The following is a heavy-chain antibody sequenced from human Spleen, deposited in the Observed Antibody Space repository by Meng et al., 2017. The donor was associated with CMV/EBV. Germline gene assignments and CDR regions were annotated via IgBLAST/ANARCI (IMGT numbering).Heavy chain of an antibody. CDR3: ARDRVGPTYYYCGMDV. CDR1: GYTFTSYD. V-gene: IGHV1-8*01. Sequence: ASVKVSCKASGYTFTSYDINWVRQATGQGLEWMGWMNPNSGNTGYAQKFQGRVTMTRNTSISTAYMELSSLRSEDTAVYYCARDRVGPTYYYCGMDVWGQGTTVTVSS. D-gene: IGHD1-26*01. CDR2: MNPNSGNT. J-gene: IGHJ6*02.